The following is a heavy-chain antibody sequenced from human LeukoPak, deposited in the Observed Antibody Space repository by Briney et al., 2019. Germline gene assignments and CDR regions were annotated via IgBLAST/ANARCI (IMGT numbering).Heavy chain of an antibody. Sequence: SQTLSLTCAISGDSVSSNSAAWSWIRQSPSRGLEWLGRTYYRSKWYNDYAVSVKSRITINPDTSKNQFSLKLSSVTAADTAVYYCARPFPRAAARFDYWGQGTLVTVSS. CDR3: ARPFPRAAARFDY. D-gene: IGHD6-13*01. CDR1: GDSVSSNSAA. J-gene: IGHJ4*02. V-gene: IGHV6-1*01. CDR2: TYYRSKWYN.